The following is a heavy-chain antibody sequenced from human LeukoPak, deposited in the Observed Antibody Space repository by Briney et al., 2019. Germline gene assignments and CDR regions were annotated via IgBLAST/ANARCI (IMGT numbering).Heavy chain of an antibody. D-gene: IGHD2-2*01. CDR1: GFTFSSYA. V-gene: IGHV3-30-3*01. CDR2: ISYDGSNK. J-gene: IGHJ4*02. Sequence: PGRSLRLSCAASGFTFSSYAMHWVRQAPGKGLEWVAVISYDGSNKYYADSVKGRFTISRDNSKNTLYLQMNSLRAEDTAVYYCARDQGDCSSTSCYAPHWGQGTLVTVSS. CDR3: ARDQGDCSSTSCYAPH.